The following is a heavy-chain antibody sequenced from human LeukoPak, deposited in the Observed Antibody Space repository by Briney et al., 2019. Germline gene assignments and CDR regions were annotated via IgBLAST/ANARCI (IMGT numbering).Heavy chain of an antibody. V-gene: IGHV4-59*08. CDR2: FYDSGDF. CDR3: ARLLRPGGRKGDAFDI. D-gene: IGHD1-26*01. CDR1: GGSISGHH. J-gene: IGHJ3*02. Sequence: PQTLSLTCTVSGGSISGHHWTWIRQTPGTGLEWIGYFYDSGDFNYNPSLKSRVTIWMDMSNNQFSLTMSSVTAADTAMYYCARLLRPGGRKGDAFDIWGQGTLVTVSS.